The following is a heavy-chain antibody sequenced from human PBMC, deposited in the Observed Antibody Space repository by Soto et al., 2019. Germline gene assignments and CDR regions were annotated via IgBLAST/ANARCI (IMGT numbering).Heavy chain of an antibody. CDR1: GGSFSGYY. Sequence: SETLSLTCAVYGGSFSGYYWSWIRQPPGKGLEWIGEINHSGSTNYNPSLKSRVTISVDTSKNQFSLKLSSVTAADTAVYYCARGRRGIDCDYVGYYYYYMDVWGKGTTVTVSS. J-gene: IGHJ6*03. CDR2: INHSGST. D-gene: IGHD4-17*01. V-gene: IGHV4-34*01. CDR3: ARGRRGIDCDYVGYYYYYMDV.